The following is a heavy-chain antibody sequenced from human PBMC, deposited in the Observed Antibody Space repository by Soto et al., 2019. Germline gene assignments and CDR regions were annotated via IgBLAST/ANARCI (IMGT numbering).Heavy chain of an antibody. J-gene: IGHJ5*02. CDR3: AHRRVWSSDWYDWFDP. V-gene: IGHV2-5*01. CDR2: ISWNDEK. D-gene: IGHD6-19*01. CDR1: GFSLGPNGVR. Sequence: SGPTLVNPTQTLTLTCTFSGFSLGPNGVRVGWIRQPPGKALEWLAIISWNDEKYYSPSLKSRLTITKDTSKNQVVLTMTNVDPVDTATYYCAHRRVWSSDWYDWFDPWGQGMLVTVSS.